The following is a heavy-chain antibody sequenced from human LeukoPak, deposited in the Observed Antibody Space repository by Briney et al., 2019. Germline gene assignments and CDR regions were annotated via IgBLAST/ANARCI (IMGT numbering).Heavy chain of an antibody. CDR2: IKEDASEK. D-gene: IGHD3-3*01. V-gene: IGHV3-7*01. CDR3: ASLNWNYADY. CDR1: GFTFSLYW. Sequence: GGSLRLSCTASGFTFSLYWMTWVRQAPEKGLEWVANIKEDASEKDYVDSVKGRFTISRDNGKNSLYLQMNSLRGEDTAVYYCASLNWNYADYWGQGTLVTVSS. J-gene: IGHJ4*02.